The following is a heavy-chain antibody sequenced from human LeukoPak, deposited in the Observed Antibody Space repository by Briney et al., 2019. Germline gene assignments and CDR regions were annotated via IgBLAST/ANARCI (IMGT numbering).Heavy chain of an antibody. CDR2: ISGSGGST. Sequence: GGSLRLSCAASGFTFSSYAMSLVRQAPGKGLEWVSAISGSGGSTYYADSVKGRFTISRDNSKNTLYLQMNSLRAEDTAVYYCAKDGYYYGSGSYYNKNWFDPWGQGTLVTVSS. D-gene: IGHD3-10*01. J-gene: IGHJ5*02. CDR1: GFTFSSYA. CDR3: AKDGYYYGSGSYYNKNWFDP. V-gene: IGHV3-23*01.